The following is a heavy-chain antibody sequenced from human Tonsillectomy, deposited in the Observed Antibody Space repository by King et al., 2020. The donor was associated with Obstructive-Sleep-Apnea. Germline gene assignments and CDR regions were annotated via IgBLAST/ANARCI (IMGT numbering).Heavy chain of an antibody. J-gene: IGHJ4*02. CDR2: ISHCNGYT. Sequence: VQLVESGGEVKKPGASVKVSCKVSGYTFTSYGIREVRQAPGPGLEWLGRISHCNGYTNYAHDLKGRVIMTRDTSTGTAYMELRSLRSDDTAVFYCARDPTEDGYYFDYWGQGTLVIVSS. CDR3: ARDPTEDGYYFDY. V-gene: IGHV1-18*01. CDR1: GYTFTSYG. D-gene: IGHD5-24*01.